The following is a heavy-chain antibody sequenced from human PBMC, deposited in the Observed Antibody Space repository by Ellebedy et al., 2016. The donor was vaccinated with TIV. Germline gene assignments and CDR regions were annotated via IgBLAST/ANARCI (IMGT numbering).Heavy chain of an antibody. CDR3: AHIGPTSWYDFWSGYLGFDY. V-gene: IGHV2-5*02. CDR1: GFSLRTTGMG. D-gene: IGHD3-3*01. J-gene: IGHJ4*02. CDR2: IYWDDDQ. Sequence: SGPTLVKPTQTLTLTCTFSGFSLRTTGMGVGWIRQPPGKAPEWLALIYWDDDQRYSPSLKNRLTITKDHSKNQVVLKMTNMDPVDTATYYCAHIGPTSWYDFWSGYLGFDYWGQGTLVTVSS.